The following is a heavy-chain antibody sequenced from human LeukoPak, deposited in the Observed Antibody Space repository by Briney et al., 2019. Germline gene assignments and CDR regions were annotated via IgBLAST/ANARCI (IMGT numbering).Heavy chain of an antibody. V-gene: IGHV1-18*01. Sequence: ASVKVSRKASGYTFTSYGISWVRQAPGQGLEWLGWISAYNGNTNYAQKLQGRVTMTTDTSTSTAYMELRSLRSDDTAVYYCARDPDGSLDFDYWGQGTLVTVSS. CDR3: ARDPDGSLDFDY. CDR1: GYTFTSYG. D-gene: IGHD1-26*01. J-gene: IGHJ4*02. CDR2: ISAYNGNT.